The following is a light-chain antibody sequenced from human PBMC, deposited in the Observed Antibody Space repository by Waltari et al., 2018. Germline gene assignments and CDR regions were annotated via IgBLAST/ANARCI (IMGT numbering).Light chain of an antibody. CDR2: AAS. CDR1: QAIRNS. CDR3: QNYNSAPPGT. J-gene: IGKJ3*01. V-gene: IGKV1-27*01. Sequence: DIQMTQPPSSLSASVVDSVTITCLASQAIRNSLAWYQQKPGKVPKLLIYAASTLLSGVPSRFSGSGSGTEFALTISSLQPEDVATYYCQNYNSAPPGTFGPGTKVDIK.